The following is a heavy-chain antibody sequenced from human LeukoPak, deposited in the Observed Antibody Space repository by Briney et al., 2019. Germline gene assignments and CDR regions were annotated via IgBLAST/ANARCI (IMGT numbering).Heavy chain of an antibody. D-gene: IGHD5-18*01. V-gene: IGHV4-4*07. CDR3: AREAETYSSGFYYDQ. Sequence: SETLSLTCNVSGDSFSNYYWSWIRQPAGRGLEWIGRIYGSGGSNYNPSLKSRVSISVGKSKNRFSLNLTSVTAADTAVYYCAREAETYSSGFYYDQWGQGTLVAVSS. CDR2: IYGSGGS. CDR1: GDSFSNYY. J-gene: IGHJ4*02.